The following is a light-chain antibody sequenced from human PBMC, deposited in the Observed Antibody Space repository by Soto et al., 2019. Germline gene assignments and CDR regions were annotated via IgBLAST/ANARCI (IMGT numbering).Light chain of an antibody. V-gene: IGKV1-39*01. CDR3: QQSYSTPIST. Sequence: DIQMTQSPSSLYASVGDRVSFTCRASQSSSNYLNWYQQKPGQAPKLLSHAASSLQSGVPSRFSGSAYGTSFTRSISSVQPEDFATYEGQQSYSTPISTVGQGTKLESK. CDR2: AAS. J-gene: IGKJ2*01. CDR1: QSSSNY.